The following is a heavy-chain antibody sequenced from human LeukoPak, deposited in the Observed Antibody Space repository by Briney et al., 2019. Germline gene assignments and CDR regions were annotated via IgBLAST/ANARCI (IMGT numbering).Heavy chain of an antibody. CDR3: NIAAAGTGFDY. CDR2: ISYDGSNK. CDR1: GFTFSSYG. V-gene: IGHV3-30*03. D-gene: IGHD6-13*01. J-gene: IGHJ4*02. Sequence: GGSLRLSCAASGFTFSSYGMHWVRQAPGKGLEWVAVISYDGSNKYYADSVKGRSTISRDNSKNTLYLQMNSLRAEDTAVYYCNIAAAGTGFDYWGQGTLVTVSS.